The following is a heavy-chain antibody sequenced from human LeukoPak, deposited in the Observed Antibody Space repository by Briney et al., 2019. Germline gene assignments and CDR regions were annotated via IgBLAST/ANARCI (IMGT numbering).Heavy chain of an antibody. CDR3: ARTYYYDSSGYYSHWYFDL. CDR1: GGTFSSYA. CDR2: IIPIFGTA. V-gene: IGHV1-69*05. Sequence: SVKVSXRASGGTFSSYAISWVRQAPGQGLEWMGGIIPIFGTANYAQKFQGRVTITTDESTSTAYMELSSLRSEDTAVYYCARTYYYDSSGYYSHWYFDLWGRGTLVTVSS. D-gene: IGHD3-22*01. J-gene: IGHJ2*01.